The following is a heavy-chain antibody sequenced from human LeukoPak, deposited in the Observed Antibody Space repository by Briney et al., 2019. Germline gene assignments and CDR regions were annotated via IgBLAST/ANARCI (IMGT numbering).Heavy chain of an antibody. CDR3: ARERAYSNRWSGV. D-gene: IGHD3-10*01. V-gene: IGHV3-7*01. J-gene: IGHJ4*02. CDR2: IKQDGSEK. CDR1: GFTFSSYW. Sequence: PGGSLRLSCAASGFTFSSYWMSWVRQAPGKGLEWVTNIKQDGSEKYYVDSVKGRFTISRDNSKNTLYLQMNSLRAEDTAVYYCARERAYSNRWSGVWGQGTLVTVSS.